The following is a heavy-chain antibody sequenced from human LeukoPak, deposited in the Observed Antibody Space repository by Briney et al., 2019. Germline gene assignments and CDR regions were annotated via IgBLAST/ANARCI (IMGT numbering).Heavy chain of an antibody. D-gene: IGHD2-2*01. CDR3: AKDKQSIVVVPAATGGPLGY. CDR1: GFTFSSYA. Sequence: GGSLRLSCAASGFTFSSYAMHWVRQAPGKGLEWVSAISGSGGSTYYADSVKGRFTISRDNSKNTLYLQMNSLRAEDTAVYYCAKDKQSIVVVPAATGGPLGYWGQGTLVTVSS. V-gene: IGHV3-23*01. CDR2: ISGSGGST. J-gene: IGHJ4*02.